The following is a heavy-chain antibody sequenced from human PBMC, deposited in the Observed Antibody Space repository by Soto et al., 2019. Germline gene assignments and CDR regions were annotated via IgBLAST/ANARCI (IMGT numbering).Heavy chain of an antibody. J-gene: IGHJ4*02. D-gene: IGHD6-6*01. V-gene: IGHV1-2*02. Sequence: ASVKVSCKASGYTFTGYYMHWVRQAPGQGLEWMGWINPNSGGTNYAQKFQGRVTMTRDTSISTAYVELSRLRSDDTAVYYCASDSSSSWGGFDYWGQGALVTVSS. CDR2: INPNSGGT. CDR3: ASDSSSSWGGFDY. CDR1: GYTFTGYY.